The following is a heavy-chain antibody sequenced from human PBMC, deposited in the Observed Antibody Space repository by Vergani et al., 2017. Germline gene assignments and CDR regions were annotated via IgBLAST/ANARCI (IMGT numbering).Heavy chain of an antibody. CDR2: ISYDGSNK. D-gene: IGHD7-27*01. J-gene: IGHJ4*02. V-gene: IGHV3-30*04. CDR1: GFTFSSYA. CDR3: ARELQTNWGGEY. Sequence: QVQLVESGGGVVQPGRSLRLSCAASGFTFSSYAMHWVRQAPGKGLEWVAVISYDGSNKYYADSVKGRFTISRYNSKNTLYLQMNSLRAEDTAVYYCARELQTNWGGEYWGQGTLVTVSS.